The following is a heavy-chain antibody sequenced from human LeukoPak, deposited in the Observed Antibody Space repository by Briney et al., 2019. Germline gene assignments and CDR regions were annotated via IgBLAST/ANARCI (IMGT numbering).Heavy chain of an antibody. CDR3: ASTVAGTGAFDI. CDR1: GDSINNY. J-gene: IGHJ3*02. Sequence: SETLSLTCTVSGDSINNYWSWIRQPPGKGLEWIGEIYHSGSTNYNPSLKSRVTISVDKSKNQFSLKLSSVTAADTAVYYCASTVAGTGAFDIWGQGTMVTVSS. CDR2: IYHSGST. V-gene: IGHV4-59*12. D-gene: IGHD6-19*01.